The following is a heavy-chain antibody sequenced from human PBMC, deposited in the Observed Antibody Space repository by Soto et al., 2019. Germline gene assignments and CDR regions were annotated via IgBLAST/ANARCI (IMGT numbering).Heavy chain of an antibody. D-gene: IGHD4-4*01. J-gene: IGHJ6*02. V-gene: IGHV3-30-3*01. CDR2: ISYDGSNK. Sequence: PGGSLRLSCAASGFTFSSYAMHWVRQAPGKGLEWVAVISYDGSNKYYADSVKGRFTISRDNSKNTLYLQMNSLRAEDTAVYYCAASETTASYYYYGMDVWGQGTTVTVSS. CDR3: AASETTASYYYYGMDV. CDR1: GFTFSSYA.